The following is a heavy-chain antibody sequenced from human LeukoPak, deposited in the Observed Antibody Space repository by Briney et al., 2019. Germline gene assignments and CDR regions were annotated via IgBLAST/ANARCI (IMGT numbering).Heavy chain of an antibody. CDR2: IYSGGNT. Sequence: GGSLRLSCAASGFAVSSNYMNWVRQAPGRGLEWVSVIYSGGNTYYADSVKGRFTISRDNSKNTVYLQMNSLRAEDTAVYYCAREYYYDSSGPFDYWGQGTLLTVSS. D-gene: IGHD3-22*01. CDR1: GFAVSSNY. V-gene: IGHV3-53*01. CDR3: AREYYYDSSGPFDY. J-gene: IGHJ4*02.